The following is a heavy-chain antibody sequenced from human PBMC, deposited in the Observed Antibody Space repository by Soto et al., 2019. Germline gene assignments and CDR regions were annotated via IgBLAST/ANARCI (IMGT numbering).Heavy chain of an antibody. Sequence: QVQLQESGPGLVRPSETLSLTCTVSGGSISGHYWSWVRQPPGKGLEWIGYLYYTGSTNYNASLKSQVTMSLDTSKNQFSLMLTSVTAADTAVYYCARVGATVTSQALGFDHWGQGILVTVSS. V-gene: IGHV4-59*11. D-gene: IGHD4-17*01. J-gene: IGHJ4*02. CDR1: GGSISGHY. CDR3: ARVGATVTSQALGFDH. CDR2: LYYTGST.